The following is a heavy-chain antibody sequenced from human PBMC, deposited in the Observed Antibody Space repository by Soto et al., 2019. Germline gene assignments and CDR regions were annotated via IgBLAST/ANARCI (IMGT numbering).Heavy chain of an antibody. CDR1: GGSISSGGYY. D-gene: IGHD2-2*01. Sequence: SETLSLTCTVSGGSISSGGYYWSWIRQHPGKGLEWIGYIYYSGSTYYNPSLKSRVTISVDTSKNQFSLKLSSVTAADTAVYYCARDHIVVVPAAMGGYYYYGMDVWGQGTTVTVSS. V-gene: IGHV4-31*03. J-gene: IGHJ6*02. CDR3: ARDHIVVVPAAMGGYYYYGMDV. CDR2: IYYSGST.